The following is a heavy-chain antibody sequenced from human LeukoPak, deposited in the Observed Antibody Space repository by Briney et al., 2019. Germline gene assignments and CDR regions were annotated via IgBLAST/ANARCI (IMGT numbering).Heavy chain of an antibody. J-gene: IGHJ4*02. CDR1: GFTFSSYS. V-gene: IGHV3-21*01. Sequence: GGSLRLSCAASGFTFSSYSMNWVRQAPGKGLEWVSSISSSSSYIYYADSVKGRFTISRDNAKNSLYPQMNSLRAEDTAVYYCARDQDLAVGLPWYFDYWGQGTLVTVSS. CDR2: ISSSSSYI. CDR3: ARDQDLAVGLPWYFDY. D-gene: IGHD6-19*01.